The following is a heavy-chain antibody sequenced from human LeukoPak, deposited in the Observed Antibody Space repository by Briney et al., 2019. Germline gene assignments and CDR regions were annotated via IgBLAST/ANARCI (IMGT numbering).Heavy chain of an antibody. CDR3: ASSSYDYVWGSLDY. CDR2: IKQDGSEK. CDR1: GFTFSSYW. D-gene: IGHD3-16*01. J-gene: IGHJ4*02. Sequence: GGSLRLSCAASGFTFSSYWMSWVRQAPGKGLEWVANIKQDGSEKFYVDSVKGRFTISRDNAKNSLYLQMNSLRAEDTGVYYCASSSYDYVWGSLDYWGQGTLVTVSS. V-gene: IGHV3-7*02.